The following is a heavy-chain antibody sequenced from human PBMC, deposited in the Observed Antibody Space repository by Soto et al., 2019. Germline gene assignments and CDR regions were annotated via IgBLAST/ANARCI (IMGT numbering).Heavy chain of an antibody. D-gene: IGHD6-13*01. J-gene: IGHJ4*02. CDR1: GFTFSSYW. CDR3: ASHPYSSSWYS. Sequence: GGSLRLSCAASGFTFSSYWMSWVRQAPGKGLEWVANIKQDGSEKYYVDSVKGRFTISRDNAKNSLYLKMNSLRAEDTAVYYCASHPYSSSWYSWGQGTLVTVS. V-gene: IGHV3-7*02. CDR2: IKQDGSEK.